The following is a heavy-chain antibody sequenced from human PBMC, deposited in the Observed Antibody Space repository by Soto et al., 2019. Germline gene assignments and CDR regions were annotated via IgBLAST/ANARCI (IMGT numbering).Heavy chain of an antibody. V-gene: IGHV3-30*18. CDR3: AKVSLRSCSSTSCSNFDY. D-gene: IGHD2-2*01. J-gene: IGHJ4*02. CDR1: GFTFSSYG. CDR2: ISYDGSNK. Sequence: QVQLVESGGGVVQPGRSLRLSCAASGFTFSSYGMHWVRQAPGKGLEWVAVISYDGSNKYYADSVKGRFTISRDNSKNTLYLQMNSLRAEDTAVYYCAKVSLRSCSSTSCSNFDYWGQGTLVTVSS.